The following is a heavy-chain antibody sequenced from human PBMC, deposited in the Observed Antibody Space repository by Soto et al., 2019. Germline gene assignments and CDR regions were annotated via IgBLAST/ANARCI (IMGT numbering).Heavy chain of an antibody. CDR2: TYYRSRWYH. D-gene: IGHD4-4*01. CDR3: ASYRYDY. Sequence: LQTLSLTCAISGDSISSNSAAWNWIRQFPSRGFEWLGRTYYRSRWYHDYTVSVKSRIIINPDTSKNQVSLQLNFVTPDDTAVYDGASYRYDYWSQGTVVTVSS. CDR1: GDSISSNSAA. J-gene: IGHJ4*02. V-gene: IGHV6-1*01.